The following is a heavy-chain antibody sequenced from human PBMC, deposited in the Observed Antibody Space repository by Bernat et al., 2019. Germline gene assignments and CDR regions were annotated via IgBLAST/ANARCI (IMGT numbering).Heavy chain of an antibody. V-gene: IGHV3-30*02. CDR2: IRYDGSNK. Sequence: GFTFSTNGMHWVRQAPGKGLEWVAFIRYDGSNKYYADSVKGRFTISRDNSKNTLYLQINSLRAEDTAVYYCAKDRGGGSYFDYWGQGTLVTVSS. CDR1: GFTFSTNG. J-gene: IGHJ4*02. CDR3: AKDRGGGSYFDY. D-gene: IGHD1-26*01.